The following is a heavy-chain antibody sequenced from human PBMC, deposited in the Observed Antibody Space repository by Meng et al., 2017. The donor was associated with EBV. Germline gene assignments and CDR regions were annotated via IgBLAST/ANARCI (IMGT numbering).Heavy chain of an antibody. J-gene: IGHJ4*02. CDR3: ARDFCGGDCYLFDY. CDR2: INPSGGST. V-gene: IGHV1-46*01. D-gene: IGHD2-21*01. CDR1: GYTLPSYY. Sequence: QGQPRQVVAGVMKPGSSGKVSIKAPGYTLPSYYMHGGRQAPRQGLEWMGIINPSGGSTSYAQKFQGRVTMTRDTSTSTVYMELSSLRSEDTAVYYCARDFCGGDCYLFDYWGQGTLVTVSS.